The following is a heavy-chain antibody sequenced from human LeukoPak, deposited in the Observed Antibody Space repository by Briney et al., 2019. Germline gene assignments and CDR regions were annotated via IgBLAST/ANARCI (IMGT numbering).Heavy chain of an antibody. D-gene: IGHD6-6*01. CDR2: INPDSGGT. V-gene: IGHV1-2*02. Sequence: ASVKVSCKASGYTFTGYFMHWVRQAPGQGLEWMGMINPDSGGTKYAQKFQGRVTMTRDTSITTVYMELSSLRSDDTAVYYCAKAGDSSSSPLFLDWGQGTLVTVSS. CDR3: AKAGDSSSSPLFLD. J-gene: IGHJ4*02. CDR1: GYTFTGYF.